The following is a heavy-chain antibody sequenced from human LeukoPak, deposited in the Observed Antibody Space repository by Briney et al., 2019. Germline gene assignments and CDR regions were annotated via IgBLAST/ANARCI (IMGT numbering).Heavy chain of an antibody. V-gene: IGHV1-8*01. J-gene: IGHJ4*02. CDR2: MNPNSGNT. CDR1: GHTFSSYD. Sequence: GASVKVSCKASGHTFSSYDISWVRQATGQGLEWMGWMNPNSGNTGYAQKFQGRVSMTSNTSISTAYMELSSLRSEDTAVYYCTRGLRREQQLLRAFDDWGQGTLVTVSS. D-gene: IGHD6-13*01. CDR3: TRGLRREQQLLRAFDD.